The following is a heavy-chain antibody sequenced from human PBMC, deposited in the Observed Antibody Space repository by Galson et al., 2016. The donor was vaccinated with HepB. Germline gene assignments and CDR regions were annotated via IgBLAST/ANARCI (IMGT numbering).Heavy chain of an antibody. J-gene: IGHJ4*02. CDR1: GHTFTSYGTNYG. D-gene: IGHD3-3*01. Sequence: SVKVSCKASGHTFTSYGTNYGISWVRQAPGQGLEWMGWTSPYNGNTNYAQNFRGRVTMTTDTSTSTAYMELRSLRSDETAVYYCARDSRDFYFDYWGQGTLVTVSS. CDR3: ARDSRDFYFDY. V-gene: IGHV1-18*01. CDR2: TSPYNGNT.